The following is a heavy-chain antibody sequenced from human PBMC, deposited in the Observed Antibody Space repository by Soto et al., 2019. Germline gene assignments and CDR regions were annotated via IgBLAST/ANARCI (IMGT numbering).Heavy chain of an antibody. D-gene: IGHD3-10*01. J-gene: IGHJ4*02. CDR2: IKYDGIEI. CDR1: EFTFSNYW. V-gene: IGHV3-7*01. Sequence: GGSLRLSCAASEFTFSNYWMSWVRQAPGKGLEWVANIKYDGIEIYYVDSAKGRFTISRDNAKNALYLQMNSLRAEDTAVYYCASRPDYSGSVSHFYWGQGTLVTVSS. CDR3: ASRPDYSGSVSHFY.